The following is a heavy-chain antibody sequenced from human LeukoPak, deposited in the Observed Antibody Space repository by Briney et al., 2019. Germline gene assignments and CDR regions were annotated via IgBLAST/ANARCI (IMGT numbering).Heavy chain of an antibody. CDR1: GYPFTSYY. Sequence: GASVKVSCKASGYPFTSYYMHWVRQAPGQGLEWMGLINPGGGSTSYAQKFQGRVTMTRDTSTSTVYMDLSSLRSEDTAVYYCARDRAVVGTGRFDWWGQGTLVTVSS. D-gene: IGHD6-19*01. CDR2: INPGGGST. V-gene: IGHV1-46*01. J-gene: IGHJ4*02. CDR3: ARDRAVVGTGRFDW.